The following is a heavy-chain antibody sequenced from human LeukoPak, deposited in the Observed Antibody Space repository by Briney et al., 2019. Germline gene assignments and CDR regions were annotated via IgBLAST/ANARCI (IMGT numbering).Heavy chain of an antibody. D-gene: IGHD3-16*02. CDR2: INPNSGGT. J-gene: IGHJ4*02. CDR3: ATIYHLGELSHQD. Sequence: ASVKVSCKASGYTFTGYYMHWVRQAPGQGLEWMGWINPNSGGTNYAQKFQGRVTMTRDTSISTAYMELSRLRSDDTAVYYCATIYHLGELSHQDWGQGTLVTVSS. V-gene: IGHV1-2*02. CDR1: GYTFTGYY.